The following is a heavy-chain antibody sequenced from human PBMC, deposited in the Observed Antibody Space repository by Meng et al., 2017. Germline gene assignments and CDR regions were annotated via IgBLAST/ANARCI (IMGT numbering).Heavy chain of an antibody. J-gene: IGHJ3*02. D-gene: IGHD2-2*01. CDR1: GFTFSSYA. Sequence: GESLKISCAASGFTFSSYAMSWVRQAPGKGLEWVSAISGSGGSTYYADFVKGRFTISRDNSKNTLYLQMNSLRAEDTAVYYCAKDRSYASNDAFDIWGQGTRVTVSS. CDR3: AKDRSYASNDAFDI. CDR2: ISGSGGST. V-gene: IGHV3-23*01.